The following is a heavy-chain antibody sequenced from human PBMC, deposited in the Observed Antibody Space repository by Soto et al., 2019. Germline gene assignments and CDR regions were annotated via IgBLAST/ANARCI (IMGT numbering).Heavy chain of an antibody. D-gene: IGHD4-17*01. CDR3: SRVRYGGYSYYFDY. Sequence: VGSLRLSCEVSGFTFSRFGMGWVRQAPGRGLEWVANIQQDGSEKYYVDSVKGRFTMSKDNVKNSLYLQMNSLGAEDTAVYYCSRVRYGGYSYYFDYWGQGALVTVSS. J-gene: IGHJ4*02. CDR1: GFTFSRFG. V-gene: IGHV3-7*03. CDR2: IQQDGSEK.